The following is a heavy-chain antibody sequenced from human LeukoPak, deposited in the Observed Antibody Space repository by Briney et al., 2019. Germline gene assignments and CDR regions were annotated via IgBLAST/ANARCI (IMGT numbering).Heavy chain of an antibody. Sequence: GGSLRLSCAASGFTFSSYSMNWVRQAPGKGLEWVSSISSSSSYIYYADSVKGRFTISRDNAKNSLYLQMNSLRAEDTAVYYCARVELPDIVVVVAAENWFDPWGQGTLVTVSS. V-gene: IGHV3-21*01. J-gene: IGHJ5*02. CDR2: ISSSSSYI. CDR3: ARVELPDIVVVVAAENWFDP. CDR1: GFTFSSYS. D-gene: IGHD2-15*01.